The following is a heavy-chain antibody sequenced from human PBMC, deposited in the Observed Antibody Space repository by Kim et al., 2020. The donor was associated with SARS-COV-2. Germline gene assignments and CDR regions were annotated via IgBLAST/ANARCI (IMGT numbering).Heavy chain of an antibody. V-gene: IGHV3-53*01. CDR1: GFTVSSNY. CDR3: ASRQYSSGWYDAFDI. D-gene: IGHD6-19*01. J-gene: IGHJ3*02. Sequence: GGSLRLSCAASGFTVSSNYMSWVRQAPGKGLEWVSVIYSGGSTYYADSVKGRFTISRDNSKNTLYLQMNSLRAEDTAVYYCASRQYSSGWYDAFDIWGQGTMVTVSS. CDR2: IYSGGST.